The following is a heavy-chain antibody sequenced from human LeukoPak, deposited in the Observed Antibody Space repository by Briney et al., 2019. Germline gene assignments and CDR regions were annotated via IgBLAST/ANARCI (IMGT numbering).Heavy chain of an antibody. Sequence: GGSLSLSCAASGFTFSSYAMHWVRQAPGKGLEWVAVISYDGSNKYYADSVKGRFTISRDNSKNTLYLQMNSLRAEDTAVYYCAKVPYYDILTGYFWFDPWGQGTLVTVSS. CDR2: ISYDGSNK. CDR1: GFTFSSYA. V-gene: IGHV3-30*07. J-gene: IGHJ5*02. CDR3: AKVPYYDILTGYFWFDP. D-gene: IGHD3-9*01.